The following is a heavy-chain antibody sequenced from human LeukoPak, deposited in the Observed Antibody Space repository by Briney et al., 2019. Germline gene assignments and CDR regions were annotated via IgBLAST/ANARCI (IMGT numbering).Heavy chain of an antibody. Sequence: GGSLRLSCAASGFTFSSYSMNWVRQAPGKGLEWVSAISGSGGSTYYADSVKGRFTISRDNSKNTLYLQMNSLRAEDTAVYYCAKLPTLYYDIPYWGQGTLVTVSS. CDR1: GFTFSSYS. V-gene: IGHV3-23*01. CDR2: ISGSGGST. CDR3: AKLPTLYYDIPY. J-gene: IGHJ4*02. D-gene: IGHD3-9*01.